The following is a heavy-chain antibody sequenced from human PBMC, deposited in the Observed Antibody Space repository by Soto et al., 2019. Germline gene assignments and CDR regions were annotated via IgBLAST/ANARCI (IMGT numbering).Heavy chain of an antibody. CDR3: ARDDPSSRCTNGVCYTDY. V-gene: IGHV3-21*01. J-gene: IGHJ4*02. D-gene: IGHD2-8*01. CDR1: GFTFSSYS. Sequence: GGSLRLSCAASGFTFSSYSMNWVRQAPGKGLEWVSSISSSSSYIYYADSVKGRFTISRDNAKNSLYLQMNSLRAEDTAVYYCARDDPSSRCTNGVCYTDYWGQGTLVTVSS. CDR2: ISSSSSYI.